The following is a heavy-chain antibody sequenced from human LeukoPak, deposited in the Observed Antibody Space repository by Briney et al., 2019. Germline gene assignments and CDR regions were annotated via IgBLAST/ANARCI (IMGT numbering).Heavy chain of an antibody. CDR3: ARDPNYYDSSGYYSVYY. J-gene: IGHJ4*02. CDR1: GFTFSSYG. CDR2: IRYDGSNK. Sequence: GGSLRLSCAASGFTFSSYGMHWVRQAPGKGLEWVAFIRYDGSNKYYADSVKGRFTISRDNSKNTLYLQMNSLRAEDTAVYYCARDPNYYDSSGYYSVYYWGQGTLVTVSS. V-gene: IGHV3-30*02. D-gene: IGHD3-22*01.